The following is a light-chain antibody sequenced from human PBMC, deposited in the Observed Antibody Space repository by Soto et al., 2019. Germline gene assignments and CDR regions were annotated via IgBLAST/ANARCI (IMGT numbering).Light chain of an antibody. CDR1: QSISSS. V-gene: IGKV1-39*01. CDR3: QQSYSIPPT. CDR2: AAS. J-gene: IGKJ4*01. Sequence: DIQMTQSPSSLSASVGDRVTITCRASQSISSSLNWYQQKPGKAPKLLIFAASTLQSGVPSRFSGGGSGTDFTLTISSLQPEDFAIYYCQQSYSIPPTFGGGTKVEIK.